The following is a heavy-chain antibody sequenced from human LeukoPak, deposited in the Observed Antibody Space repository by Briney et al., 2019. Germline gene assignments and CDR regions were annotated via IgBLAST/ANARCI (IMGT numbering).Heavy chain of an antibody. CDR3: ARDRGSGDSFDL. V-gene: IGHV3-33*01. D-gene: IGHD6-19*01. CDR1: GFTFSTYG. CDR2: IWFDGSNK. Sequence: GGSLRLSCAASGFTFSTYGMHWVLQAPGKGLEWVAVIWFDGSNKYYVDSVKGRFSISRDNSKNTLYLQMNSLRAEDTAVYYCARDRGSGDSFDLWGQGTVVTVSS. J-gene: IGHJ3*01.